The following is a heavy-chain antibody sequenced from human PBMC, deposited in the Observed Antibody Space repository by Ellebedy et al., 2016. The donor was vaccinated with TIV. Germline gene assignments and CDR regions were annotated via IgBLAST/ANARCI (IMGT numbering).Heavy chain of an antibody. V-gene: IGHV1-18*01. CDR2: ISAFNGNT. D-gene: IGHD1-26*01. Sequence: ASVKVSXXASGYTFSSYGISWVRQAPGQGLEWMGWISAFNGNTNYAQKLQGRVTMTTDTSTSTAYMELSSLRSEDTAVYYCARDRSMYSGSFDYWGQGTLVTVSS. CDR3: ARDRSMYSGSFDY. J-gene: IGHJ4*02. CDR1: GYTFSSYG.